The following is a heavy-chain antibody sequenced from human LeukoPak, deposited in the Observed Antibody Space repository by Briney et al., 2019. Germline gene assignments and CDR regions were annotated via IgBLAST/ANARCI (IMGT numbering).Heavy chain of an antibody. CDR2: FISMFGTP. J-gene: IGHJ4*02. Sequence: SVKVSCKASGVTFTNYPMNWVRQAPGQGLEWMGRFISMFGTPNYAQKFQDRVTMTADKSTNTLYLELRNLKSEDTAMYYCVRGRQYFFDDWGQGALVTVSS. CDR1: GVTFTNYP. V-gene: IGHV1-69*06. D-gene: IGHD2/OR15-2a*01. CDR3: VRGRQYFFDD.